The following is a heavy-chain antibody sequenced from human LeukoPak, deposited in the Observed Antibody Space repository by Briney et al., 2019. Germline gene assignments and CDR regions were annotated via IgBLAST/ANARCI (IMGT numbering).Heavy chain of an antibody. CDR2: IYYSGST. Sequence: SETLSLTCTVSGGSISSYYWSWIRQPPGKGLEWIGYIYYSGSTNYNPSLKSRVTISVDTSKNQFSLKLSSVTAADTAVYYCARAGVGRGDDAFDIWGQGTMVTVSS. V-gene: IGHV4-59*01. D-gene: IGHD3-3*01. CDR3: ARAGVGRGDDAFDI. CDR1: GGSISSYY. J-gene: IGHJ3*02.